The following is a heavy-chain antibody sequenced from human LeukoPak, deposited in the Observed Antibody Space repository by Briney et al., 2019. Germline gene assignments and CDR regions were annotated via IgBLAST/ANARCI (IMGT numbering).Heavy chain of an antibody. Sequence: RASVKVSCKASGYTFASYDINWVRQATGQGLEWMGWMNPNSGNTGYAQKFQGRVTMTRNTSISTAYMELSSLRSEDTAVYYCARGLYCSGGSCYSDWFDPWGQGTLVTVSS. J-gene: IGHJ5*02. CDR1: GYTFASYD. D-gene: IGHD2-15*01. CDR2: MNPNSGNT. CDR3: ARGLYCSGGSCYSDWFDP. V-gene: IGHV1-8*01.